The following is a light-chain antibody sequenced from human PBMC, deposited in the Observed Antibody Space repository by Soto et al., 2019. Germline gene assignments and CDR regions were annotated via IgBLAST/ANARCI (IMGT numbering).Light chain of an antibody. CDR3: HQYDNLPPP. J-gene: IGKJ5*01. CDR1: QDIDNA. V-gene: IGKV1-33*01. Sequence: DIQMTQSPSSLSASVGDRVTITCRASQDIDNALDWYQVKPGKAPKLLIYDATNLETGVPSRFSGSGSRTDFSFTISSLQPEDVAIYYCHQYDNLPPPFGQGTRLAIK. CDR2: DAT.